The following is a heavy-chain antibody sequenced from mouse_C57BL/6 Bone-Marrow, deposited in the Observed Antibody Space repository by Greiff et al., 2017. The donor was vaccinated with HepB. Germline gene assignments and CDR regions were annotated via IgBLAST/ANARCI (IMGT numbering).Heavy chain of an antibody. J-gene: IGHJ1*03. V-gene: IGHV1-52*01. D-gene: IGHD1-1*01. CDR2: IDPSDSET. CDR3: ARDAGSSYYFDV. Sequence: QVQLQQPGAELVRPGSSVKLSCKASGYTFTSYWMHWVKQRPIQGLEWIGNIDPSDSETHYNQKFKDKATLTVDKSSSTAYMQLSSLTSEDSAVYYCARDAGSSYYFDVWGTGTTVTVSS. CDR1: GYTFTSYW.